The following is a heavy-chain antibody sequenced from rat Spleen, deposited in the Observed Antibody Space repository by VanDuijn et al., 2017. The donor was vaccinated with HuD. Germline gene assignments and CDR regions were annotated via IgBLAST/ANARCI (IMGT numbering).Heavy chain of an antibody. V-gene: IGHV5-20*01. J-gene: IGHJ2*01. Sequence: EVQLVESGGGLVQPGRSLKLSCAASGFTFSDYYMAWVRQAPTKGLDWVSSIGHDGSPTYYRDSVKGRFTISRDNAKNALYLQMNNLRSEDTAIYYCTRIYDGSYPYFDYWGQGVMVTVSS. CDR3: TRIYDGSYPYFDY. D-gene: IGHD1-12*02. CDR1: GFTFSDYY. CDR2: IGHDGSPT.